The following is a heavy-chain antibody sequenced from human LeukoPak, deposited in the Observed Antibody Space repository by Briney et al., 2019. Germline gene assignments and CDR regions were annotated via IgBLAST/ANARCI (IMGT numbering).Heavy chain of an antibody. CDR2: ISAYNGNT. J-gene: IGHJ6*03. CDR3: ARVIGSPPYYYYYYMDV. Sequence: APVKVSCKASGYTFTSYGISWVRQAPGQGLEWMGWISAYNGNTNYAQKLQGRVTMTTDTSTSTAYMELRSLRSDDTAVYYCARVIGSPPYYYYYYMDVWGKGTTVTVSS. CDR1: GYTFTSYG. D-gene: IGHD3-10*01. V-gene: IGHV1-18*01.